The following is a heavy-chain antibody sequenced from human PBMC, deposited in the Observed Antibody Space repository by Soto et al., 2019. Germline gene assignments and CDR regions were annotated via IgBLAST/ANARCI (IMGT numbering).Heavy chain of an antibody. V-gene: IGHV4-30-4*01. J-gene: IGHJ3*02. Sequence: QVQLQESGPGLVKPSQTLSLTCTVSGGSISSGDYYWSWIRQPPGKGLEWIGYIYYSGSTYYNPSLKSRVTKSVDTSKDQFSLKLSSVTATDTAVYYCARVSITMIVVEAFDIWGQGTMVTVSS. D-gene: IGHD3-22*01. CDR3: ARVSITMIVVEAFDI. CDR1: GGSISSGDYY. CDR2: IYYSGST.